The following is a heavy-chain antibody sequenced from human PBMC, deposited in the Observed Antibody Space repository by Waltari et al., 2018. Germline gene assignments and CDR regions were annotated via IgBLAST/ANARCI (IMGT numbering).Heavy chain of an antibody. CDR3: ARRVRYYDSSGYWDY. Sequence: QLPLQESGPGLVKPSETLSLTCTVSGGSISSSSYYWGWIRQPPGKGLEWIGSIYYSGSTYYNPSLKSRVTISVDTSKNQFSLKLSSVTAADTAVYYCARRVRYYDSSGYWDYWGQGTLVTVSS. D-gene: IGHD3-22*01. CDR1: GGSISSSSYY. J-gene: IGHJ4*02. CDR2: IYYSGST. V-gene: IGHV4-39*01.